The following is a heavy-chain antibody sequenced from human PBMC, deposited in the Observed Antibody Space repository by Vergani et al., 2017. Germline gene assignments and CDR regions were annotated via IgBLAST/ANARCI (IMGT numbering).Heavy chain of an antibody. V-gene: IGHV3-73*01. CDR2: IRSKANSYAT. D-gene: IGHD3-16*01. Sequence: EVQLVETGGGLIQPGGSLRLSCAASGFTFSSYAMSWVRQAPGKGLEWVGRIRSKANSYATAYAASVKGRFTISRDDSKNTAYLQMNSLKTEDTAVYYCTSPQGGNFDYWGQGTLVTVSS. J-gene: IGHJ4*02. CDR3: TSPQGGNFDY. CDR1: GFTFSSYA.